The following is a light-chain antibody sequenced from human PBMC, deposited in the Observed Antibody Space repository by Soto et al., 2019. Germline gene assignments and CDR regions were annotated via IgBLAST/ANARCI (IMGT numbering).Light chain of an antibody. CDR3: ISYRNNSTVV. Sequence: QSALTQPASVSGSPGQSITISCTGTSSDVGDYNYVSWYQQHPGKAPKLMICDVNDRPSGVSNRFSGSKSGNTASLTISGLQAEDEADYYCISYRNNSTVVFGGGTKLTVL. CDR2: DVN. CDR1: SSDVGDYNY. J-gene: IGLJ2*01. V-gene: IGLV2-14*03.